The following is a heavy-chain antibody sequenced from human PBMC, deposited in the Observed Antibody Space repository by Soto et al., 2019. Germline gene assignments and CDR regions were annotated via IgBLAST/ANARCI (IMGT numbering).Heavy chain of an antibody. Sequence: EVQLVQSGGGLIQAGRSLRLSCAASGFTFDDYAMHWVRQAPGKGLEWVSGISWNSGSIDYADSVKGRFTISRDNAKKSLYLKMNSLRVEDTALYYCAKSSVSLTGSDAPSFDPWGQGTLVTVSS. D-gene: IGHD2-15*01. CDR3: AKSSVSLTGSDAPSFDP. V-gene: IGHV3-9*01. CDR1: GFTFDDYA. CDR2: ISWNSGSI. J-gene: IGHJ5*02.